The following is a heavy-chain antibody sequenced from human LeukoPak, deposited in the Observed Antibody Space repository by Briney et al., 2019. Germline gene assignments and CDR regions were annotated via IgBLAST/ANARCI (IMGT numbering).Heavy chain of an antibody. Sequence: SVKVSCKASGGTFSSYAISWVRQAPGQGLEWMGGIIPIFGTANYAQKFQGRVTITTDESTSTAYMELSSLRSEDTAVYYCARFGREDCSGGSCYSTDAFDIWGQGTMVTVSS. J-gene: IGHJ3*02. CDR2: IIPIFGTA. CDR1: GGTFSSYA. D-gene: IGHD2-15*01. CDR3: ARFGREDCSGGSCYSTDAFDI. V-gene: IGHV1-69*05.